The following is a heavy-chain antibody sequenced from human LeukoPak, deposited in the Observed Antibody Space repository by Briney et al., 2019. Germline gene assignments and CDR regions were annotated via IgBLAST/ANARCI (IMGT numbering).Heavy chain of an antibody. CDR2: IYYSGST. CDR3: ARDPAYYSGSYFDY. D-gene: IGHD1-26*01. CDR1: GGSISNYY. J-gene: IGHJ4*02. Sequence: SETLSLTCTVSGGSISNYYWSWIRQPPGKGLEWIGYIYYSGSTNYNPSLKSRVTISVDTSKNQFSLKLSSVTAADTAVYYCARDPAYYSGSYFDYWGQGTLVTVSS. V-gene: IGHV4-59*01.